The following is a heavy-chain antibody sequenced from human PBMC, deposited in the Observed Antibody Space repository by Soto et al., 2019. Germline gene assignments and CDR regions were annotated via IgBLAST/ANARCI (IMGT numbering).Heavy chain of an antibody. Sequence: PGGSLRLSCAASGFTFSSYAMSWVRQAPGKGLEWVSGISGSGGSTYYADSVKGRFTISRDNSMNTLYLQMDSLRAEDTAIYYCTKEHSNYPDNWFDPWGQGTRVTVSS. CDR2: ISGSGGST. CDR1: GFTFSSYA. J-gene: IGHJ5*02. V-gene: IGHV3-23*01. D-gene: IGHD4-4*01. CDR3: TKEHSNYPDNWFDP.